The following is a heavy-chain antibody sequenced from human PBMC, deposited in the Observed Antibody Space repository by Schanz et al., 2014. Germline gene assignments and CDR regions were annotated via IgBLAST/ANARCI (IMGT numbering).Heavy chain of an antibody. CDR2: NSGSGGTT. CDR3: AKDGGTSGGISQPFDY. Sequence: VQLVESGGGLVKPGGSLRLSCTASGFTFRSYAMSWVRQAPGMGLEWVSTNSGSGGTTHYADSVKGRFAISRDNSKNTLYLQMSSLRAEDTAVYYCAKDGGTSGGISQPFDYWGQGTLVTVSS. CDR1: GFTFRSYA. V-gene: IGHV3-23*04. J-gene: IGHJ4*02. D-gene: IGHD3-10*01.